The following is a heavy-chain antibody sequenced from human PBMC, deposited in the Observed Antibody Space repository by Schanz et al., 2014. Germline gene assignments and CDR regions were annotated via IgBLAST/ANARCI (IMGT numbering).Heavy chain of an antibody. J-gene: IGHJ6*03. CDR1: GYSFTTYG. V-gene: IGHV1-69*09. Sequence: QVQLVQSGAEVKKPGASVKVSCKASGYSFTTYGLNWVRQAPGQGLEWMGRIIPILGITNVAQTFQDRVTITADKSTSTAYMELSSLRSEDTAVYYCARAPVTVGPYHYYMDVWGKGTMVTVSS. D-gene: IGHD4-17*01. CDR3: ARAPVTVGPYHYYMDV. CDR2: IIPILGIT.